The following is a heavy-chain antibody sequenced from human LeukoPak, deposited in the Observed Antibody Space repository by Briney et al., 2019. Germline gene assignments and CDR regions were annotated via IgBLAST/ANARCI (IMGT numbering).Heavy chain of an antibody. Sequence: GASVKVSCKTSGYTFPSYDINWVRQATGQGLEWMGWMNPNSGNTGYAQKFQGRVTITRNTSITTAYMDLTSLRSEDTAVYFCARGPKWSGSYYYFDFWGQGTLVTVSS. CDR2: MNPNSGNT. V-gene: IGHV1-8*01. CDR1: GYTFPSYD. D-gene: IGHD1-26*01. J-gene: IGHJ4*02. CDR3: ARGPKWSGSYYYFDF.